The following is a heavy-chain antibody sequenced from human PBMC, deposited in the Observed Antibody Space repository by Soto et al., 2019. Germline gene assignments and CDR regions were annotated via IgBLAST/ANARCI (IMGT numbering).Heavy chain of an antibody. Sequence: SETLSLTCTVSGGSISSSSYCWGWIRQPPGKGLEWIGRIYYSGSTNYNPSLKSRVTISVDTSKNQFSLKLSSVTAADTAVYYCARGGSEEHFDYWGQGTLVTVSS. J-gene: IGHJ4*02. CDR3: ARGGSEEHFDY. CDR2: IYYSGST. CDR1: GGSISSSSYC. D-gene: IGHD6-25*01. V-gene: IGHV4-39*07.